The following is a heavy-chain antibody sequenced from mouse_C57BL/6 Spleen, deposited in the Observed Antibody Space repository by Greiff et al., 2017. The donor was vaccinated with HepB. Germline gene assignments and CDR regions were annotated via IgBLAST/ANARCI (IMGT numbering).Heavy chain of an antibody. CDR2: IDPETGGT. J-gene: IGHJ3*01. D-gene: IGHD1-1*01. V-gene: IGHV1-15*01. CDR1: GYTFTDYE. CDR3: TRWEGLLRSFAY. Sequence: QVQLQQSGAELVRPGASVTLSCKASGYTFTDYEMHWVKQTPVHGLEWIGAIDPETGGTAYNQKFKGKAILTADKSSSTAYMELRSLTSEDSAVYYCTRWEGLLRSFAYWGQGTLVTVSA.